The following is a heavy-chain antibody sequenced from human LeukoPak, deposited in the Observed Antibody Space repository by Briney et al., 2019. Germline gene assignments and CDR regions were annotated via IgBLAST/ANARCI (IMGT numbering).Heavy chain of an antibody. Sequence: SETLSLTCTVSGGSISSSSYYWGWIRQPPGKGLEWIGSIYYSGSTYYNPSLKSRVTISVDTSKNQFSLKPSSVTAADTAVYYCARQAYCGGDCFEYFQHWGQGTLVTVSS. CDR2: IYYSGST. V-gene: IGHV4-39*01. CDR1: GGSISSSSYY. J-gene: IGHJ1*01. D-gene: IGHD2-21*02. CDR3: ARQAYCGGDCFEYFQH.